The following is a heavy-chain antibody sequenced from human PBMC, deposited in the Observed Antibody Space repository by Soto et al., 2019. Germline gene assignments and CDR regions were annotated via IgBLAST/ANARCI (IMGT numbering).Heavy chain of an antibody. V-gene: IGHV3-48*02. CDR1: GFTFSSYA. D-gene: IGHD3-3*01. CDR3: ARSVWGILEWLPANR. Sequence: GGSLRLSCAASGFTFSSYAMSWVRQAPGKGLEWVSYISSSSSTIYYADSVKGRFTISRDNAKNSLYLQMNSLRDEDTAVYYCARSVWGILEWLPANRWGQGTLVTVSS. J-gene: IGHJ4*02. CDR2: ISSSSSTI.